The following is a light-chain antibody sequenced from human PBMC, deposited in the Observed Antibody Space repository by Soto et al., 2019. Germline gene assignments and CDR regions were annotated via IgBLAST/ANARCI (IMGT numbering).Light chain of an antibody. CDR2: GAS. Sequence: EIVLTQSPGTLSVSPGERVTLACRASQSVSSRLFAWYQQKPGQTPRLLIYGASHRATGIPDRFSGSGSGTDYTLTINRVEPEDTAVYYCQQYGGSPLTFGQGTRLQIQ. J-gene: IGKJ5*01. CDR3: QQYGGSPLT. V-gene: IGKV3-20*01. CDR1: QSVSSRL.